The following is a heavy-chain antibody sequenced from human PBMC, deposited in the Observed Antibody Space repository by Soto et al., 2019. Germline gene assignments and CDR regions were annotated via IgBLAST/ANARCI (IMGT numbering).Heavy chain of an antibody. V-gene: IGHV3-30*18. Sequence: LRLSCAASGFTFIRYCMHWVRQAPGKGLEWVAVISYDGSNKYYADSVKGRFTISRDNSKYTLYLQMNSLRAEDTAVYYCENLPSSGWYGAGVDYYYYRMDVWGQGTTVTVSS. CDR3: ENLPSSGWYGAGVDYYYYRMDV. CDR2: ISYDGSNK. D-gene: IGHD6-19*01. CDR1: GFTFIRYC. J-gene: IGHJ6*02.